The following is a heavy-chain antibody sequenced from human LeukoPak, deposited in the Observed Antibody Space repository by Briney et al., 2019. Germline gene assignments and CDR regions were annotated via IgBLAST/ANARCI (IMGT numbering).Heavy chain of an antibody. CDR3: ARSEHDFFSYMDV. D-gene: IGHD3-3*01. CDR2: ISYDGSNK. J-gene: IGHJ6*03. V-gene: IGHV3-30*01. Sequence: TVRSLRLSCAASGFTFSSYAMHCVRQAPGKGQEWVAVISYDGSNKYYADSVKGRFTISRDNSKNTLYLQMNSLRAEDTAVYYCARSEHDFFSYMDVWGKGTTVTVSS. CDR1: GFTFSSYA.